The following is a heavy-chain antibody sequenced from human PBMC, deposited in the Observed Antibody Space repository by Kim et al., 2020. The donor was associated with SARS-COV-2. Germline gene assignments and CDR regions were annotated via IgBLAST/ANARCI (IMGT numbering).Heavy chain of an antibody. V-gene: IGHV3-20*01. J-gene: IGHJ6*02. Sequence: KCRFTISRDNAKNSLYLQMNSLRAEDTALYHCARRGRLWFGEENYYGMDVWGQGTTVTVSS. D-gene: IGHD3-10*01. CDR3: ARRGRLWFGEENYYGMDV.